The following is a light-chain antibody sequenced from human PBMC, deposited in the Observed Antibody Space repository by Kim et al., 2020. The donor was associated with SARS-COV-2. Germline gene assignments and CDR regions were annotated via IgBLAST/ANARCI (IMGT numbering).Light chain of an antibody. CDR3: LLSYSGARV. Sequence: PGGTVTLTCGSSNGAVTSGHYAHWFQQRPGQAPRTLIYDTNNKHSWTPARFSASLLGGKAALTLSGAQPEDEAEYYCLLSYSGARVFGGGTQLTVL. V-gene: IGLV7-46*01. J-gene: IGLJ3*02. CDR2: DTN. CDR1: NGAVTSGHY.